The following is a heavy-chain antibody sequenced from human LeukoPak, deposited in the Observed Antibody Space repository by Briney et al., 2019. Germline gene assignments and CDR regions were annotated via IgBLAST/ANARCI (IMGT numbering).Heavy chain of an antibody. Sequence: SETLSLTCTVSGGSISSYYWSWIRQPPGKGLEWIGYIYYSGSTNYNPSLKSRVTISVDTSKNQFSLKLSSVTAAGTAVYYCARGAAFNYDFWSGYYTSYYYGMDVWGQGTTVTVSS. J-gene: IGHJ6*02. V-gene: IGHV4-59*01. CDR1: GGSISSYY. CDR3: ARGAAFNYDFWSGYYTSYYYGMDV. CDR2: IYYSGST. D-gene: IGHD3-3*01.